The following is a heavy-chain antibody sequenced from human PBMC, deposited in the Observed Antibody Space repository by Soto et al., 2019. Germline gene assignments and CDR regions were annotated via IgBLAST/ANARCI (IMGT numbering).Heavy chain of an antibody. CDR1: GFTFRTYT. V-gene: IGHV3-21*01. Sequence: EVQLVESGGGLVKPGGSLRLSCVASGFTFRTYTMNWVRQAPGKGLEWVSGIRGFSPYTFYSESVKGRFTISRDNAKNSLYLQMNSLRAEDTAVYYCARDRGYDAHDYYYNAMDVWGQGTTVTVFS. D-gene: IGHD2-15*01. CDR2: IRGFSPYT. CDR3: ARDRGYDAHDYYYNAMDV. J-gene: IGHJ6*02.